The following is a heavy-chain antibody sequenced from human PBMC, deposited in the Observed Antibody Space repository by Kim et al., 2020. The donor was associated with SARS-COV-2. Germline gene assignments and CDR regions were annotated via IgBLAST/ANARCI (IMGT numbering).Heavy chain of an antibody. V-gene: IGHV3-43*01. CDR3: AKGSLYSNPIFDY. J-gene: IGHJ4*02. Sequence: YADSVKGRVTISRDNSKNSLYLQMNSLRTEDTALYYCAKGSLYSNPIFDYWGQGTLVTVSS. D-gene: IGHD4-4*01.